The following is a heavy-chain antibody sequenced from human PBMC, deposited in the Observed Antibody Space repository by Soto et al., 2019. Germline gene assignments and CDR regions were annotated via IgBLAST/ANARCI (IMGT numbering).Heavy chain of an antibody. CDR2: ISGDGSST. CDR1: EFTFRSYW. V-gene: IGHV3-74*01. Sequence: PGGSLRLSCAAPEFTFRSYWMHWVRQSPGKGLVWVSRISGDGSSTNYADSVKGRFTISRDNAKNTVYLQIDSLRAEDTAVYYCARSLPGTYGAFDLWGQGTMVT. D-gene: IGHD1-7*01. CDR3: ARSLPGTYGAFDL. J-gene: IGHJ3*01.